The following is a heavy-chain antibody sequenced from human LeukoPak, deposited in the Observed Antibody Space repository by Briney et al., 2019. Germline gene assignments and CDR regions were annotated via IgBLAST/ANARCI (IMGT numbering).Heavy chain of an antibody. CDR3: ARHASNSLAGTVFDY. V-gene: IGHV4-39*01. CDR2: IYYSGST. Sequence: PSETLSLTCTVSGGSISSSSYYWGWIRQPPGKGLEWIGSIYYSGSTYYNPSLKSRVTISVDTSKNQFSLKLSSVTAADTAVYYCARHASNSLAGTVFDYWGQGTLVTVSS. D-gene: IGHD6-19*01. CDR1: GGSISSSSYY. J-gene: IGHJ4*02.